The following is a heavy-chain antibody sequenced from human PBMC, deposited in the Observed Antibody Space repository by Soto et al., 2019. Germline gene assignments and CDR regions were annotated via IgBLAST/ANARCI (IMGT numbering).Heavy chain of an antibody. V-gene: IGHV4-61*01. CDR1: GGSVSSGSYY. D-gene: IGHD3-22*01. J-gene: IGHJ4*02. Sequence: SETLSLTCTVSGGSVSSGSYYWSWIRQPPGKGLEWIGYIYYSGSTNYNPSLKSRVTISVDTSKNQFSLKLSSVTAADTAVYYCARAYYYDSSGWIDYWGQGTLVTVSS. CDR2: IYYSGST. CDR3: ARAYYYDSSGWIDY.